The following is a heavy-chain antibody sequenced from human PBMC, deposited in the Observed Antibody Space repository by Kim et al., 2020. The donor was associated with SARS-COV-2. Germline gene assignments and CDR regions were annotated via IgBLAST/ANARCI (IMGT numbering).Heavy chain of an antibody. CDR2: ISYDGSNK. V-gene: IGHV3-30*04. D-gene: IGHD5-18*01. CDR1: GFTFSSYA. CDR3: ARARGYSYGPFDY. Sequence: GGSLRLSCAASGFTFSSYAMHWVRQAPGKGLEWVAVISYDGSNKYYADSVKGRFTISRDNSKNTLYLQMNSLRAEDTAVYYCARARGYSYGPFDYWGQGTLVTVSS. J-gene: IGHJ4*02.